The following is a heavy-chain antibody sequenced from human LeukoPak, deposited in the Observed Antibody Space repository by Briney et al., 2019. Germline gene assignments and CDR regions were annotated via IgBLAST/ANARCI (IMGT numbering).Heavy chain of an antibody. D-gene: IGHD6-19*01. J-gene: IGHJ4*02. CDR2: ISSSGHVT. V-gene: IGHV3-23*01. CDR1: GFTFTSHS. Sequence: PGGSLRLSCAASGFTFTSHSMSWVRQAPGKGLEWVSAISSSGHVTFYADPVKGRFTVSRDQSQYTLFLHMSSLRADDTAVYYCAKHRLPVAGSPSKNPTAYFEDWGQGILVTVSS. CDR3: AKHRLPVAGSPSKNPTAYFED.